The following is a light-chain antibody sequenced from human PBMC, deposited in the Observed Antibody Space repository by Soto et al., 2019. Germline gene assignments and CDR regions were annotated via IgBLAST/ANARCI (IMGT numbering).Light chain of an antibody. V-gene: IGKV3-20*01. Sequence: EIVLTQSPGTLSLSPAQGATLSCRASQSVSSSYLAWYQQKPGQAPRLLIYGASSRATRIPDRFSGSLSGTDFTLTIRRLEWEDFAVYYCQQYGSSPVTFGQVTKGDI. CDR3: QQYGSSPVT. CDR1: QSVSSSY. CDR2: GAS. J-gene: IGKJ1*01.